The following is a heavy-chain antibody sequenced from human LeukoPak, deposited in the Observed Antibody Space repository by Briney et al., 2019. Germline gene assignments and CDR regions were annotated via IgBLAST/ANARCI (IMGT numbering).Heavy chain of an antibody. V-gene: IGHV3-23*01. Sequence: GGSLRLSCAASGFTFSSYAMSWVRQAPGKGLEWVSAISGSGGSTYYADSVKGRFTISRDNSKNTLYLQMNSLRAEDTAVYYCAKGVQQLVTYYYYMDVWGKGTTVTVS. J-gene: IGHJ6*03. D-gene: IGHD6-13*01. CDR2: ISGSGGST. CDR1: GFTFSSYA. CDR3: AKGVQQLVTYYYYMDV.